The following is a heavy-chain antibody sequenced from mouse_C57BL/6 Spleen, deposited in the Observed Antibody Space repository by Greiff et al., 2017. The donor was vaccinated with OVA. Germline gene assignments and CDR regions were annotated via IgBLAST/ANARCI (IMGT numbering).Heavy chain of an antibody. D-gene: IGHD4-1*01. CDR3: ARGLTGTADY. V-gene: IGHV1-26*01. Sequence: VQLQQSGPELVKPGASVKISCKASGYTFTDYYMNWVKQSHGKSLEWIGDINPNNGGTSYNQKFKGKATLTVDKSSSTAYMELRSLTSEDSAVYYCARGLTGTADYWGQGTTRTVSS. CDR2: INPNNGGT. CDR1: GYTFTDYY. J-gene: IGHJ2*01.